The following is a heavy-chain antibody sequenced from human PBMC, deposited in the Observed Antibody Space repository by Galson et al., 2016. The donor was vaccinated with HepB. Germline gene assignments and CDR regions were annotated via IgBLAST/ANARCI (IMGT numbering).Heavy chain of an antibody. Sequence: SLRLSCAASGFTFSNSGMHWVRQAPGKGLERVAVISYDGSDKHYADSVKGRFTISRDRSKNTVFLQMNSLRAEDTAVYYCASLRPIGGDDCYLPYHFDFWGQGTLVTVSA. CDR1: GFTFSNSG. CDR3: ASLRPIGGDDCYLPYHFDF. D-gene: IGHD2-21*02. CDR2: ISYDGSDK. V-gene: IGHV3-30*03. J-gene: IGHJ4*02.